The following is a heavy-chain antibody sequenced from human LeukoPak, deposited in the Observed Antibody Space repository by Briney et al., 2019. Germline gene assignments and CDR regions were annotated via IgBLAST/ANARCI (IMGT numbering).Heavy chain of an antibody. Sequence: PSETLSLTCTVSGGSISSYYWSWIRQPPGKGLEWIGYIYYSGSTNYNPSLKSRVTISVDTSKNQFSLKLSSVTAADTAVYYCARGPSVEVYHYHYYMDVWGKGTTVTVSS. D-gene: IGHD2-15*01. CDR1: GGSISSYY. V-gene: IGHV4-59*12. CDR2: IYYSGST. J-gene: IGHJ6*03. CDR3: ARGPSVEVYHYHYYMDV.